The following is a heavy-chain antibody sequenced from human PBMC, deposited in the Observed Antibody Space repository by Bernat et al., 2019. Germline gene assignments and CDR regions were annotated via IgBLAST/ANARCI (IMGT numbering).Heavy chain of an antibody. J-gene: IGHJ4*02. CDR1: GFTVNRNH. Sequence: EVQVVESGGGLVQPGGSLRLSCAATGFTVNRNHVKWVRQAPGKGLECVSVFLDTGVTYYADSVKGRFTISRDNSKNTVNLEMNSLRAEDTAIYYCGGYGANSVWGQGTLVTVSS. CDR2: FLDTGVT. D-gene: IGHD4/OR15-4a*01. CDR3: GGYGANSV. V-gene: IGHV3-66*01.